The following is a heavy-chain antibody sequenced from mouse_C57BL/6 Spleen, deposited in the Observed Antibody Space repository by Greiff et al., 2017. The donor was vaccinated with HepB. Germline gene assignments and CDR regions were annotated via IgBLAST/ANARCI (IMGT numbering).Heavy chain of an antibody. J-gene: IGHJ2*01. CDR3: ARGFTTVGFDY. CDR1: GYSITSGYY. CDR2: ISYDGSN. Sequence: EVHLVESGPGLVKPSQSLSLPCSVTGYSITSGYYWNWIRQFPGNKLEWMGYISYDGSNNYNPSLKNRISFTRDTSKNQFFLKLNSVTTEDTATYYCARGFTTVGFDYWGQGTTLTVSS. D-gene: IGHD1-1*01. V-gene: IGHV3-6*01.